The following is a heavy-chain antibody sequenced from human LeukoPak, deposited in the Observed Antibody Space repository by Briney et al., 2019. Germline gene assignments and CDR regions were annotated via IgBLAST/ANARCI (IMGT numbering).Heavy chain of an antibody. D-gene: IGHD6-19*01. CDR3: TIDLMTGFSSGWRFGY. Sequence: PGGSLGLSCAASGLTFKNFAMSWVRQAPGKGLEWLAVTSGDEDSTHYADSVRGHFVISTDNSKNTLFLHMNSLRAEDTAVYYCTIDLMTGFSSGWRFGYWGQGTLVTVSS. V-gene: IGHV3-23*01. J-gene: IGHJ4*02. CDR2: TSGDEDST. CDR1: GLTFKNFA.